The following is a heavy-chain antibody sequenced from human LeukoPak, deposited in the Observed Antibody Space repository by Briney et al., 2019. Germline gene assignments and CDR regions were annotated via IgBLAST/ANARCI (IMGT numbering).Heavy chain of an antibody. D-gene: IGHD4-17*01. CDR2: INPNSGGT. CDR3: ARDSHDDYGDYVWFDP. CDR1: GYTFTGYY. V-gene: IGHV1-2*06. Sequence: ASVKVSCKASGYTFTGYYMHWVRQAPGQGLEWMGRINPNSGGTNYAQKFQGRVTMTRDTSISTAYMELSRLRSDDTAVYYCARDSHDDYGDYVWFDPWGQGTLATVSS. J-gene: IGHJ5*02.